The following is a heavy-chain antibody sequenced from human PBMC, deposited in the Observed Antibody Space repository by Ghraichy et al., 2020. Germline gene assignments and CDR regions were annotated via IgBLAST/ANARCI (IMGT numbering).Heavy chain of an antibody. CDR1: GDSVSSNSAA. CDR2: TYYRSKWYN. J-gene: IGHJ6*02. CDR3: ARGLAVADVELRPNYYYYYGMDV. V-gene: IGHV6-1*01. D-gene: IGHD6-19*01. Sequence: ISGDSVSSNSAAWNWIRQSPSRGLEWLGRTYYRSKWYNDYAVSVKSRITINPDTSKNQFSLQLNSVTPEDTAVYYCARGLAVADVELRPNYYYYYGMDVWGQGTTVTVSS.